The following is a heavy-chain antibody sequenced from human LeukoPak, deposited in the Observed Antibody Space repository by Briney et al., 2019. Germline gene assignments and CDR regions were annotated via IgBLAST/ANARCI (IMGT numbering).Heavy chain of an antibody. CDR2: VYSGGST. CDR3: ARGYQGSGHFDY. D-gene: IGHD2-15*01. CDR1: GFTVSSNY. Sequence: PGGSLRLSCAVSGFTVSSNYMSWVRQAPGKGLEWVSVVYSGGSTYYADSVKGRFTISRDNSKNTLYLQMNGLRAEDTAVYYCARGYQGSGHFDYWGQGTLVTVSS. J-gene: IGHJ4*02. V-gene: IGHV3-53*01.